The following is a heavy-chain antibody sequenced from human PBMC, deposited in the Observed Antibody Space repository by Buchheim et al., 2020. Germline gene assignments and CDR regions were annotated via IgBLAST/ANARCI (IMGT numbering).Heavy chain of an antibody. V-gene: IGHV3-48*01. CDR1: GFTFSSYS. CDR2: ISSSSSTI. J-gene: IGHJ5*02. CDR3: ARGGVGHYDFWSGYSAYNWFDP. D-gene: IGHD3-3*01. Sequence: EVQLVESGGGLVQPGGSLRLSCAASGFTFSSYSMNWVRQAPGKGLEWVSYISSSSSTIYYADSVKGRFTISRDNAKNSLYLQMNSLRAEDTAVYYCARGGVGHYDFWSGYSAYNWFDPWGQGTL.